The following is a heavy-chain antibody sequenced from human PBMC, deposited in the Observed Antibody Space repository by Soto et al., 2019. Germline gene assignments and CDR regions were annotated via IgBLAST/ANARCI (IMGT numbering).Heavy chain of an antibody. D-gene: IGHD5-12*01. J-gene: IGHJ5*02. V-gene: IGHV4-34*01. CDR3: ARGRGYSGYADWNWFDP. CDR1: GGSFSVYY. Sequence: PSETLSLTCAVYGGSFSVYYWSWIRQPPGKGLEWIGEINHSGSTNYNPSLKSRVTISVDTSKNQFSLKLSSVTAAETAVYYCARGRGYSGYADWNWFDPWGQGTLVTVSS. CDR2: INHSGST.